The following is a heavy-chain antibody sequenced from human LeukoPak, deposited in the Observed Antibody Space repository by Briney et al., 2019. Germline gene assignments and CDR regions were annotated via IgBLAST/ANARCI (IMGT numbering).Heavy chain of an antibody. CDR1: GYTFTSYD. J-gene: IGHJ5*02. CDR3: ARVPSGGNKFDP. CDR2: MNPNSANT. Sequence: ASVKVSCKASGYTFTSYDINWVRQAPGQGLEWMGWMNPNSANTGYAQKFQGRVTMTRNTSISTAYMELSSLRSEDTAVYCCARVPSGGNKFDPWGQGTLVTVSS. V-gene: IGHV1-8*01. D-gene: IGHD6-25*01.